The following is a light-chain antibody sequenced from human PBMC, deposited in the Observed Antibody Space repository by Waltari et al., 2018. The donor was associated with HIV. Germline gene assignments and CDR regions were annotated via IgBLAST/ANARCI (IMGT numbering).Light chain of an antibody. CDR2: GIS. V-gene: IGKV3-20*01. CDR1: QSFSSSY. Sequence: EIVLTPSPGTLSLSPGESATLSGRASQSFSSSYLAWYQQKPGQAPRLLIYGISSRVTGTPDRFSGSGSGTDFTLTISRLEPEDFAVYYCQQYGSSRYTFGQGTKLEIK. J-gene: IGKJ2*01. CDR3: QQYGSSRYT.